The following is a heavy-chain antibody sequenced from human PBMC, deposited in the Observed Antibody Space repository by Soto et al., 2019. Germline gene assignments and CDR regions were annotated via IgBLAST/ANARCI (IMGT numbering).Heavy chain of an antibody. J-gene: IGHJ6*02. CDR1: GYTFTGYY. V-gene: IGHV1-18*04. CDR2: ISPYSGNT. D-gene: IGHD3-16*01. Sequence: ASVKVSCKASGYTFTGYYMHWVRQAPGQGLEWMGWISPYSGNTHYASKVQGRLTMTTDASTSTAYMDLGSLTSDDTAVYYCAMVDNYVTPTPQDVWGQGTSVTVSS. CDR3: AMVDNYVTPTPQDV.